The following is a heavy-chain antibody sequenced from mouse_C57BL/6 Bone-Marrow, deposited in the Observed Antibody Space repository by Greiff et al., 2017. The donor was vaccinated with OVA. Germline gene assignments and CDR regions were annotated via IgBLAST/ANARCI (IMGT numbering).Heavy chain of an antibody. D-gene: IGHD1-1*01. CDR3: ARVGIYYYGSSGYYAIDY. J-gene: IGHJ4*01. Sequence: EVQLVESGPELVKPGASVKIPCKASGYTFTDYNMDWVKQSHGKSLEWIGDINPNNGGTIYNQKFKGKATLTVDKSSSTAYMELRSLTSEDTAVYYCARVGIYYYGSSGYYAIDYWGQGTSVTVSS. CDR1: GYTFTDYN. V-gene: IGHV1-18*01. CDR2: INPNNGGT.